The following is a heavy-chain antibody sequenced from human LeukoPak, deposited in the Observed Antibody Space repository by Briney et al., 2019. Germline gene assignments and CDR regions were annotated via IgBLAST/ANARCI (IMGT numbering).Heavy chain of an antibody. Sequence: PSETLSLTCTVSGDSISSYYCSWIRQPPGKGLEWIGYIYYSGSTSYNPSLKSRVTISLDTSNNQFSLKLRSVTAADTAVYFCARGPYSYDSSGAFDIWGQGTMVTVSS. D-gene: IGHD3-22*01. V-gene: IGHV4-59*01. CDR1: GDSISSYY. CDR3: ARGPYSYDSSGAFDI. CDR2: IYYSGST. J-gene: IGHJ3*02.